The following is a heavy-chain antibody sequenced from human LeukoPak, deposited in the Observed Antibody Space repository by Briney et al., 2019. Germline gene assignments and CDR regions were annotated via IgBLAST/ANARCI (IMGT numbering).Heavy chain of an antibody. Sequence: SETLSLTCTVSGDSISSYYWSWIRQPPGKGLEWIGYIYYSGSTNYNPSLKSRVTISVDTSKNQFSLKLSSVTAADTAVYYCAKDRGEQWLVTSFDYWGQGTLVTVSS. CDR1: GDSISSYY. CDR2: IYYSGST. D-gene: IGHD6-19*01. V-gene: IGHV4-59*01. J-gene: IGHJ4*02. CDR3: AKDRGEQWLVTSFDY.